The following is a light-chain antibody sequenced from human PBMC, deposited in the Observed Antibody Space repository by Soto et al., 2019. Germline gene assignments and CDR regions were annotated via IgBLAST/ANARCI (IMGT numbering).Light chain of an antibody. CDR2: TTS. CDR3: LLYFGGAHLL. J-gene: IGLJ3*02. CDR1: TGAVTSDNY. V-gene: IGLV7-43*01. Sequence: QAVVTQEPSLTVSPGGTVTLTCASSTGAVTSDNYPNWFQQTPGQAPRALIYTTSNQHSWTPARFSGSLLGGKAALTLSDVHREDEAHYYCLLYFGGAHLLFGGGTKLTVL.